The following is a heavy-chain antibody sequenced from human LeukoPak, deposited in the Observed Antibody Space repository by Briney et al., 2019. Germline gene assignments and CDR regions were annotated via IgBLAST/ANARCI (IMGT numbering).Heavy chain of an antibody. CDR3: AKDRTVGASYWYFDL. Sequence: GGSLRLSCAASGFTFSSNYMSWVRQAPGKGLKWVSVIYSGGSTYYADSVKGRFTISRDNSKNTLFLHMNTLRAEDTAIYYCAKDRTVGASYWYFDLWGRGTLVTVSS. V-gene: IGHV3-53*01. CDR1: GFTFSSNY. CDR2: IYSGGST. J-gene: IGHJ2*01. D-gene: IGHD1-26*01.